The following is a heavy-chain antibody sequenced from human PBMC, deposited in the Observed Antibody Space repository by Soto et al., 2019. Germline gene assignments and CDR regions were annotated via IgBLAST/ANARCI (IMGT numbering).Heavy chain of an antibody. CDR1: GFIFDDYA. Sequence: EVQLVESGGGLVQSGRSLRLSCAASGFIFDDYAMHWVRQAPGKGLEWVSVISWNSGKIEYADSVRGRLIISRDNAKNSLYLQMNSLRPEDTAMYYCVTGMLHTATFDMWGQGTMVTVSS. J-gene: IGHJ3*02. V-gene: IGHV3-9*01. CDR3: VTGMLHTATFDM. CDR2: ISWNSGKI. D-gene: IGHD2-21*02.